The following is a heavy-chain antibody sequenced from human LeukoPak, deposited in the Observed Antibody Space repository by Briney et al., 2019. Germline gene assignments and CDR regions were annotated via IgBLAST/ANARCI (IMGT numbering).Heavy chain of an antibody. CDR3: ARADYDYVWGSYRQYYFDY. Sequence: GGSLRLSCAASGFTFSSYWMSWVRQAPGKGLEWVANIKQGGSEKYYVDSVKGRFTISRDNAKNSLYLQTNSLRAKDTAVYYCARADYDYVWGSYRQYYFDYWGQGTLVTVSS. CDR2: IKQGGSEK. V-gene: IGHV3-7*01. CDR1: GFTFSSYW. D-gene: IGHD3-16*02. J-gene: IGHJ4*02.